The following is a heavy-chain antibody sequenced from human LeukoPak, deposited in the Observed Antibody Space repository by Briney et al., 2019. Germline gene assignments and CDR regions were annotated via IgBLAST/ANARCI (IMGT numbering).Heavy chain of an antibody. J-gene: IGHJ2*01. CDR3: ARQPSGSTSLPHWYFDL. V-gene: IGHV4-59*08. D-gene: IGHD2-2*01. CDR2: IYYSGST. Sequence: SGVRRLLRKKLEWIGYIYYSGSTNYNPSLKSRVTISVDTSKNQFSLKLSSVTAADTAVYYCARQPSGSTSLPHWYFDLWGRGIRVTV.